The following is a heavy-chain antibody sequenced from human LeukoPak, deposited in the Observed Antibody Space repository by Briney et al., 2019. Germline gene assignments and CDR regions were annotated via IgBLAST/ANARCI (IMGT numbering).Heavy chain of an antibody. D-gene: IGHD1-1*01. CDR1: GYTFNSYG. CDR3: ARDPRLYNERYISSPIDY. J-gene: IGHJ4*02. V-gene: IGHV1-18*01. Sequence: GASVKVSCKASGYTFNSYGISWVRQAPGQGLEWMGWISGYNGNTNYAQKFQGRVTVTTDASTSTSYMELRSLRSDDTALYYCARDPRLYNERYISSPIDYWGQGTLVTVSS. CDR2: ISGYNGNT.